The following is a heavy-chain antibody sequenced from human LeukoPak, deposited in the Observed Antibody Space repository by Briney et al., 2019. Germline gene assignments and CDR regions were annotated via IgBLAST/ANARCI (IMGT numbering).Heavy chain of an antibody. CDR3: ARLKARDAFDI. CDR2: VYYSGST. CDR1: GGSISSYS. Sequence: SETLSLTCTVSGGSISSYSWNWIRQSPGRGLEWIGYVYYSGSTMYNPSPRSRVTISVDTSKNQFSLKLSSVTAADTAVYYCARLKARDAFDIWGQGTMVTVSS. V-gene: IGHV4-59*08. J-gene: IGHJ3*02.